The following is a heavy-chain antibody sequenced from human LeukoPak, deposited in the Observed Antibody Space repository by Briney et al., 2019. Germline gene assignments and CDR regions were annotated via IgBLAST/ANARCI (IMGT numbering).Heavy chain of an antibody. CDR2: ISQVGGT. CDR1: GFTFSDYA. D-gene: IGHD5-18*01. Sequence: GGSLRLSCAASGFTFSDYAMSWVRQAPEKGLEWVSTISQVGGTYYADSVRGRFTISRDDSKNMVYLQMDSLRAEDTAVYYCAKDSPSPIQWGQGTLVTVSS. V-gene: IGHV3-23*01. CDR3: AKDSPSPIQ. J-gene: IGHJ4*02.